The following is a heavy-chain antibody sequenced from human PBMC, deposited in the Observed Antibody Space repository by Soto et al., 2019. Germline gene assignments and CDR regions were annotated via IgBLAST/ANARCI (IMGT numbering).Heavy chain of an antibody. CDR1: GFTFSSYA. J-gene: IGHJ4*02. CDR2: ISGSAGST. CDR3: EKDLGRTAMVNLFDY. Sequence: PGGSLRLSCAASGFTFSSYAMSWVRQAPGKGLEWVSAISGSAGSTYYADSVKGRFTISRDNSKNTLYLQMNSLRAEDTAVYYCEKDLGRTAMVNLFDYWGQGTLVTVSS. D-gene: IGHD5-18*01. V-gene: IGHV3-23*01.